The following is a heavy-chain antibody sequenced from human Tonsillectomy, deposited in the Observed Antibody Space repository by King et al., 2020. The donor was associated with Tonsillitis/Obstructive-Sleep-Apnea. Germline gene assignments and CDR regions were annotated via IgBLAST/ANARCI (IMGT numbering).Heavy chain of an antibody. CDR3: ARGDWREGTDY. Sequence: QLQESGPGLVKPSETLSLTCTVSGGSISSYYWSWIRQPPGKGLEWIGYIYYSGSTNYNPSLKSRVTISVDTSKNQFSLKLSSVTAADTAVYYCARGDWREGTDYWGQGTLVTVSS. CDR2: IYYSGST. CDR1: GGSISSYY. J-gene: IGHJ4*02. D-gene: IGHD2-21*01. V-gene: IGHV4-59*01.